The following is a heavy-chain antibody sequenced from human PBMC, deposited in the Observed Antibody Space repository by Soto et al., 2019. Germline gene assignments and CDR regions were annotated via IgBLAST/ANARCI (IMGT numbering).Heavy chain of an antibody. D-gene: IGHD3-3*01. V-gene: IGHV2-5*02. Sequence: QITLKESGPTLVKPTQTLTLTCTFSGFSRSNSGVGVGWIRQPPGKALEWLAFIYWDDDKRYSPSLKCRLTIIKDTSKNLVVLTMTNMDPGATATYSCSHSRTQNYDSWGGFYDMDVWGKGTTVTVSS. CDR1: GFSRSNSGVG. J-gene: IGHJ6*04. CDR3: SHSRTQNYDSWGGFYDMDV. CDR2: IYWDDDK.